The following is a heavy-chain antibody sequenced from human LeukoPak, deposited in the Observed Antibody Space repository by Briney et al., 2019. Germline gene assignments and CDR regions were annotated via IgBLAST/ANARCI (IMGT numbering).Heavy chain of an antibody. CDR2: IYYSGST. J-gene: IGHJ4*02. V-gene: IGHV4-39*07. Sequence: PSETLSLTCTVSGGSISSSSYYWGWIRQPPGKGLEWIGSIYYSGSTYYNPSLKSRVTISVDTSKNQFSLKLSSVTAADTAVYYCARLGNWNSRVVFDYWGQGTLVTVSS. D-gene: IGHD1-7*01. CDR1: GGSISSSSYY. CDR3: ARLGNWNSRVVFDY.